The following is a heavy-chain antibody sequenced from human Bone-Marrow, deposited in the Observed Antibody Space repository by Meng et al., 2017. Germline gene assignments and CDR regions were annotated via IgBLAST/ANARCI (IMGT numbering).Heavy chain of an antibody. V-gene: IGHV4/OR15-8*02. Sequence: QVQQQQSGQGMVKPSGTLSLPCVVSGGSISSIDWWSWVRQPPGKGLEWIGEIYHGGDTNYNPSLKSRVTIAIDKSKNQFSLKLSSVTAADTAVYYCASWIYSCGWQWGQGALVTVSS. D-gene: IGHD6-19*01. J-gene: IGHJ4*02. CDR2: IYHGGDT. CDR1: GGSISSIDW. CDR3: ASWIYSCGWQ.